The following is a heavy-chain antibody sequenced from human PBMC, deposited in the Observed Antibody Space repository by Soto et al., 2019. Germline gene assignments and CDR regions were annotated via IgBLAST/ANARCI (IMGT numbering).Heavy chain of an antibody. D-gene: IGHD3-3*01. J-gene: IGHJ6*02. CDR2: ISGSGGGGST. CDR3: ATGPTIFGVVIRLYNYYGLDV. Sequence: GGSLRLSCAASGFSFSSSAMSWVRQTPGKGLEWISAISGSGGGGSTYYADSVKGRFTISRDNSKNTLYLQMNSLTADDTALYHCATGPTIFGVVIRLYNYYGLDVWGQGTTVTVYS. CDR1: GFSFSSSA. V-gene: IGHV3-23*01.